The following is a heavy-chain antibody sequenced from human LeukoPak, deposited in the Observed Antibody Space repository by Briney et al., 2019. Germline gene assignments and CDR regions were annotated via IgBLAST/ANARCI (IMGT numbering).Heavy chain of an antibody. CDR1: GGSISSYY. Sequence: KTSETLSLTCTVSGGSISSYYWSWIRQPPGKGLEWIGYIYYSGSTNYNPSLKSRVTISVDTSKNQFSLKLSSVTAADTAVYYCARVVSGWFGELSTFDYWGQGTLVTVSS. D-gene: IGHD3-10*01. J-gene: IGHJ4*02. CDR2: IYYSGST. CDR3: ARVVSGWFGELSTFDY. V-gene: IGHV4-59*01.